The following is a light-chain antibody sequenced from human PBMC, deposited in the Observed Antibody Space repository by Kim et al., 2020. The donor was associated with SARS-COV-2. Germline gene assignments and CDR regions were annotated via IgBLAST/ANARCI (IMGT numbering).Light chain of an antibody. CDR1: SSDVGGYNY. CDR2: EVS. CDR3: SSYAGSSGLV. V-gene: IGLV2-8*01. Sequence: GQSVTISCTGTSSDVGGYNYVSWYQQHPGKAPKLMIYEVSKRPPGVPDRFSGSKSGNTASLTVSGLQAEDEADYYCSSYAGSSGLVFGGGTQLTVL. J-gene: IGLJ2*01.